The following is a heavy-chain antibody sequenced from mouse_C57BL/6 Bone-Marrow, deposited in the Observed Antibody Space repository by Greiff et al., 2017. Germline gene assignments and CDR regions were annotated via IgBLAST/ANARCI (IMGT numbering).Heavy chain of an antibody. V-gene: IGHV5-4*03. CDR1: GFTFSSYA. CDR2: ISDGGSYT. D-gene: IGHD1-1*01. CDR3: ARSSYYYGSLFAY. Sequence: EVKLMESGGGLVKPGGSLKLSCAASGFTFSSYAMSWVRQTPEKRLEWVATISDGGSYTYYPDNVKGRFPISRDKAKNNLYLQMSHLKTEDTAMYYCARSSYYYGSLFAYWGQGTLGTVSA. J-gene: IGHJ3*01.